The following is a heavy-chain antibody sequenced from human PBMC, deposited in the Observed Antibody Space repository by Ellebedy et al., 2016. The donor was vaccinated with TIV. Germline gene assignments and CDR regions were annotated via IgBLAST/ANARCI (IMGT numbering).Heavy chain of an antibody. CDR1: GGTFSSYA. CDR3: ARESGSYLDY. D-gene: IGHD1-26*01. CDR2: IIPIFGTA. Sequence: SVKVSCXASGGTFSSYAISWVRQAPGQGLEWMGGIIPIFGTANYAQKFQGRVTITADESTSTAYMELRSLRPDDTAVYYCARESGSYLDYWGQGTLVTVSS. V-gene: IGHV1-69*13. J-gene: IGHJ4*02.